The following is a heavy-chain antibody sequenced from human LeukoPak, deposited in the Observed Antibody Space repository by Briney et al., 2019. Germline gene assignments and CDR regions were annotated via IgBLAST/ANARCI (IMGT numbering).Heavy chain of an antibody. Sequence: SETLSLTCTVSGGSISSSSYYWGWIRQPPGKGLEWIGSIYYSGSTYYNPSLKSRVTISVDTSKNQFSLKLSSVTAADTAVYDCARQWGYYDSSGYLVYYFDYWGQGTLVTVSS. CDR1: GGSISSSSYY. V-gene: IGHV4-39*01. J-gene: IGHJ4*02. CDR3: ARQWGYYDSSGYLVYYFDY. CDR2: IYYSGST. D-gene: IGHD3-22*01.